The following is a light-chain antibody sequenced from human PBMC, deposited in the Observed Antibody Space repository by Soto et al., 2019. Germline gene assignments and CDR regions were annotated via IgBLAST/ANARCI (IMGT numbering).Light chain of an antibody. CDR3: QQDCSSPPIT. J-gene: IGKJ2*01. V-gene: IGKV3-20*01. Sequence: EIVLTQSPGTLSLSPGERATPSCRASQSVSSSYLAWYQQKPGQAPRLLIYGASSRATGIPDFTLTISRLEPEDFAVDYCQQDCSSPPITFGQGNKLEIK. CDR1: QSVSSSY. CDR2: GAS.